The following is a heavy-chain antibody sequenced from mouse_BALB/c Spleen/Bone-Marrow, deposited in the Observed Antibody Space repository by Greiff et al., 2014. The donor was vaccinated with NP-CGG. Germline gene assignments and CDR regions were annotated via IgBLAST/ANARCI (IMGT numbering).Heavy chain of an antibody. CDR2: ISNLAYSI. J-gene: IGHJ2*01. Sequence: EVKLMESGGGLVQPGGSRKLSCAASGFTFSDYGMAWVRQAPGEGPEWVAFISNLAYSIYYTDTVTGRFTISRENAKNTLYLEMSSLRSEDTAMYYCARALAYGSSFDYWGQGTTLTVSS. CDR1: GFTFSDYG. D-gene: IGHD1-1*01. V-gene: IGHV5-15*02. CDR3: ARALAYGSSFDY.